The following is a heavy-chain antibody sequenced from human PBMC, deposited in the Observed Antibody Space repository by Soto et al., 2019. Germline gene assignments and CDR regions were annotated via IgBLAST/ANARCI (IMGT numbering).Heavy chain of an antibody. J-gene: IGHJ4*02. D-gene: IGHD4-4*01. CDR3: ARDSYTRY. CDR1: GFIFSTSY. CDR2: IHNDGST. Sequence: GGSLRLSCAASGFIFSTSYMSWVRQAPGKGLEWVSIIHNDGSTYYADSAKGRFTISRDDSKNTLYLQILSLRAEDTAVYYCARDSYTRYWGQGTLVTVSS. V-gene: IGHV3-66*01.